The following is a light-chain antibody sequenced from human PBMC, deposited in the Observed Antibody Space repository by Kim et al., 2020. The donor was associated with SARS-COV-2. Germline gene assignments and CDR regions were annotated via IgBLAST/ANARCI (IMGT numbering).Light chain of an antibody. CDR2: GAS. Sequence: PGERATLSCRASQSVTSTYLAWYQQKPGQAPRLLIYGASSRATGIPDRFSGSGSGTDFTLTISRLEPEDFAVYYCQQYGTSPFTFGPGTKVDIK. J-gene: IGKJ3*01. CDR3: QQYGTSPFT. V-gene: IGKV3-20*01. CDR1: QSVTSTY.